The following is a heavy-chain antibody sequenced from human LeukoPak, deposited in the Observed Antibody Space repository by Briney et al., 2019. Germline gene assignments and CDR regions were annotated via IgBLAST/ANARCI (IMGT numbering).Heavy chain of an antibody. Sequence: SETLSLTCAVYGGSSSGYYWSWIRQPPGKGLEWIGEINHSGSTNYNPSLKSRVTISVDTSKNQFSLKLSSVTAADTAVYYCARQGVDTAMEDAFDIWGQGTMITVSS. CDR3: ARQGVDTAMEDAFDI. J-gene: IGHJ3*02. CDR2: INHSGST. D-gene: IGHD5-18*01. CDR1: GGSSSGYY. V-gene: IGHV4-34*01.